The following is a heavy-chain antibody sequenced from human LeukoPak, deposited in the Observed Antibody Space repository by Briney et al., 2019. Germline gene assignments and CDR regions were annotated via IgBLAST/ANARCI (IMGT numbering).Heavy chain of an antibody. CDR2: INPNSGGT. D-gene: IGHD4-17*01. Sequence: PGGSLRLSCAASGYTFTGYYMHWVRQAPGQGLEWMGWINPNSGGTNYAQKFQGRVTMTRDTSISTAYMELSRLRSDDTAVYYCARVRSSEYGDYDDAFDIWGQGTMVTVSS. CDR3: ARVRSSEYGDYDDAFDI. CDR1: GYTFTGYY. J-gene: IGHJ3*02. V-gene: IGHV1-2*02.